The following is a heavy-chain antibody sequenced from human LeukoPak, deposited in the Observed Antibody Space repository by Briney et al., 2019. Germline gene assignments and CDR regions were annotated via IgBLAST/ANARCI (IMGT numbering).Heavy chain of an antibody. Sequence: GASVKVSCKASGGTFSSYAISWVRQAPAQGLEWMGGIIPIFGTANTAQKLQGRVTMTTDTSTSTAYMELRSLRSDDTAVYYCASSSGYYYVAWGQGTLVTVSS. CDR2: IIPIFGTA. CDR3: ASSSGYYYVA. J-gene: IGHJ5*02. V-gene: IGHV1-69*05. D-gene: IGHD3-22*01. CDR1: GGTFSSYA.